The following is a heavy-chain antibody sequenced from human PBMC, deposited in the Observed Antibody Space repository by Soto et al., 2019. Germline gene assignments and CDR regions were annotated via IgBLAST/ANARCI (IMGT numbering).Heavy chain of an antibody. J-gene: IGHJ4*02. CDR1: GYTLTELS. Sequence: QVQLVQSGAEVKKPGASVKVSCKVSGYTLTELSMHWVRQAPGKGLEWMGGFDPEDGETIYAQKFQGRVXMXEXXSTDTAYMELSSLRSEDTAVYYCATAFVVRGVVDYWGQGTLVTVSS. CDR3: ATAFVVRGVVDY. CDR2: FDPEDGET. V-gene: IGHV1-24*01. D-gene: IGHD3-10*01.